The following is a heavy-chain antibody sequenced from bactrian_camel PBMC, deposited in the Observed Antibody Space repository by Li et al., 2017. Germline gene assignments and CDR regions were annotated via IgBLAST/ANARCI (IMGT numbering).Heavy chain of an antibody. Sequence: HVQLVESGGGSVQAGGSLRLSCAFDAYTPANVRMAWFHQAPGKEREGVASLASDGSSIYANSLKGRFSISKDNARNWLDLQMDSLEPGDTARYYCTADRRRHGPPSLRPGDYSVWGQGTQVTVS. J-gene: IGHJ4*01. CDR3: TADRRRHGPPSLRPGDYSV. CDR2: LASDGSS. D-gene: IGHD2*01. V-gene: IGHV3S53*01. CDR1: AYTPANVR.